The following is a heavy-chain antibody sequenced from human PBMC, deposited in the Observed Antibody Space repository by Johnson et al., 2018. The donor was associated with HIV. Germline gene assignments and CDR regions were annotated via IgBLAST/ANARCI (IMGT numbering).Heavy chain of an antibody. Sequence: QVQLVESGGGVVQPGRSLRLSCAASGFSFSDYYMSWIRQAPGKVLEWISYMSSTGSTMYHAESVKGRFTISRDNAKNSLYLQMNSLRAEDTAVYYCGRPHAFDIWGHGTMVTVSS. CDR2: MSSTGSTM. V-gene: IGHV3-11*04. CDR1: GFSFSDYY. CDR3: GRPHAFDI. J-gene: IGHJ3*02.